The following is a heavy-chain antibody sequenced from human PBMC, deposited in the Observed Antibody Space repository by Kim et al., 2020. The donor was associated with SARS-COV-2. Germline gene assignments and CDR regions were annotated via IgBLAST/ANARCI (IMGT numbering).Heavy chain of an antibody. V-gene: IGHV1-18*01. D-gene: IGHD3-22*01. CDR1: GYTFTSYG. CDR3: ARDPAYDSSVYAADY. Sequence: ASVKVSCKASGYTFTSYGIRWLRQAPGQGLEWMGWISVYNANTNYAQNLQARLTMTTDTSTSTAYMELRSLTSDDTAVYYCARDPAYDSSVYAADYWGQG. J-gene: IGHJ4*02. CDR2: ISVYNANT.